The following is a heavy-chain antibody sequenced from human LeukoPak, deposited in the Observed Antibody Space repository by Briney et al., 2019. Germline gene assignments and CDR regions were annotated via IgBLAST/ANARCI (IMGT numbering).Heavy chain of an antibody. J-gene: IGHJ4*02. CDR3: ARSYDFWSGYFGY. CDR2: INSDGSST. D-gene: IGHD3-3*01. V-gene: IGHV3-74*01. CDR1: GLTFSSYW. Sequence: PGGSLRLSCAASGLTFSSYWMHWVRQAPGKGLVWVSRINSDGSSTSYADSVKGRFTISRDNAKNTLYLQMNSLRAEDTAVYYCARSYDFWSGYFGYWGQGTLVTVSS.